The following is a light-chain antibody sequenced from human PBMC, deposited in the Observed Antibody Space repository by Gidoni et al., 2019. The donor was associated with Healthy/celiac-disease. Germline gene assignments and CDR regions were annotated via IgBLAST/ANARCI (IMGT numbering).Light chain of an antibody. CDR2: AAS. CDR1: QGISSY. J-gene: IGKJ2*01. Sequence: SQLSQSPSSLSASVGDRVTIPCRASQGISSYLAWYQQKAGNAHKLLIYAASTLQSGVPSRFSGSGSGTDFTLTISSLQPEDFVTYYCQQLNSYPYTFGQGTKLEIK. CDR3: QQLNSYPYT. V-gene: IGKV1-9*01.